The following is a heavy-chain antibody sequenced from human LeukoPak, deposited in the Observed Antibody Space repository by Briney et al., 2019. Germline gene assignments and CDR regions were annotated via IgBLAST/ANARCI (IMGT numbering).Heavy chain of an antibody. CDR1: GGSISSYY. Sequence: SETLSLTCTVSGGSISSYYWSWIRQPAGKGLEWIGRIYTSGSTNYNPSLKSRVTMSVDTSKNQFSLKLSSVTAADTAVYYCARDRYYYDSSGYSQLDYWGQGTLVTVSS. D-gene: IGHD3-22*01. CDR3: ARDRYYYDSSGYSQLDY. CDR2: IYTSGST. V-gene: IGHV4-4*07. J-gene: IGHJ4*02.